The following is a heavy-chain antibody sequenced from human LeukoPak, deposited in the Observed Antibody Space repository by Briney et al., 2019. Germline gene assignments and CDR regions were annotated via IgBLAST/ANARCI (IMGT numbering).Heavy chain of an antibody. D-gene: IGHD6-13*01. J-gene: IGHJ6*03. CDR3: ARSAAAGNHYYYMDV. Sequence: GGSLRLSCEASRFSFSMYGMSWVRQGPGKGLEWVSGISESGGNKYYADSVKGRFTISRDNAKNSLYLQMNSLRAGDTAVYYCARSAAAGNHYYYMDVWGKGTTVTISS. V-gene: IGHV3-23*01. CDR1: RFSFSMYG. CDR2: ISESGGNK.